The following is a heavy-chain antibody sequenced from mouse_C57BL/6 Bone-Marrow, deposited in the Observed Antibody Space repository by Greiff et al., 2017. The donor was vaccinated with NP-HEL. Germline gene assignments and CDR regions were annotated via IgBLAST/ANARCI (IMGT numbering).Heavy chain of an antibody. D-gene: IGHD1-1*01. V-gene: IGHV14-4*01. Sequence: EVQLQESGAELVRPGASVKLSCTASGFNIKDDYMHWVKQRPEQGLEWIGWIDPENGDTEYASKFQGKATITADTSSNTAYLQLSSLTSEDTAVYYCTTSGYYYGSRYFDYWGQGTTLTVSS. CDR3: TTSGYYYGSRYFDY. CDR2: IDPENGDT. CDR1: GFNIKDDY. J-gene: IGHJ2*01.